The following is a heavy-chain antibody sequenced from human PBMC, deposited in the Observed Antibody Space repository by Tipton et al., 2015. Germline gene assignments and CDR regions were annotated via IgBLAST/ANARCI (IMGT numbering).Heavy chain of an antibody. J-gene: IGHJ6*02. D-gene: IGHD6-19*01. Sequence: TLSLTCTVSGGSVSSGSFYWSWIRQPPGKGLECIGYIHNSGNTDYNPSLKSRVTMSVDMSKNQFSLKLSSVTAADTAVYYCAREAVARYYYGMDVWGQGTTVTVSS. CDR3: AREAVARYYYGMDV. CDR2: IHNSGNT. V-gene: IGHV4-61*01. CDR1: GGSVSSGSFY.